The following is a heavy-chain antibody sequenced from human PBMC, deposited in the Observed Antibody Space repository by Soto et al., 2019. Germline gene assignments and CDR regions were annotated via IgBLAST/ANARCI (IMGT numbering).Heavy chain of an antibody. J-gene: IGHJ4*02. CDR1: CESFSGYY. V-gene: IGHV4-34*01. CDR2: INHSGST. Sequence: SETLSLTCPVYCESFSGYYWSWIRQPPGKGLVGIGEINHSGSTRYNPSLTSRVNISVDTYKNQFPLQLSSXRPADTAVDYCARGRTYDYVWGSSRYHFDYWGQATLVSVS. CDR3: ARGRTYDYVWGSSRYHFDY. D-gene: IGHD3-16*02.